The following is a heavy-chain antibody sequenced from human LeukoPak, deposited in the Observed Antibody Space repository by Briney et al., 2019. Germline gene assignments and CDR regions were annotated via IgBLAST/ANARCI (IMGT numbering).Heavy chain of an antibody. CDR1: GYTLTGYY. Sequence: ASVKVSCKASGYTLTGYYIHWVRQAPGQGLEWMGWINPNSGAADYAQKFYGRVTMTRDTSISTAYIELSRLRSDDTAVYYCARVRDGYNYNFDYWGQGTLVTVSS. V-gene: IGHV1-2*02. CDR3: ARVRDGYNYNFDY. J-gene: IGHJ4*02. CDR2: INPNSGAA. D-gene: IGHD5-24*01.